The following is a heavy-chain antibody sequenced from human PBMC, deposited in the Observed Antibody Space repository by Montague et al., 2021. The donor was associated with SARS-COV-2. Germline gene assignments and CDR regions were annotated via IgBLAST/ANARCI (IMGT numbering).Heavy chain of an antibody. Sequence: SETLSLTCTVSGDSVSSGTYYWSWIRQPPGKGLEWIGYIYHSGSSIYRPSLKSRVTMSIDTSSNEFSLHLTGVTAVDTAVYFCVRGRVPVVRSAAFDVWGQGTMVTVSS. CDR2: IYHSGSS. D-gene: IGHD2-2*01. J-gene: IGHJ3*01. V-gene: IGHV4-61*01. CDR3: VRGRVPVVRSAAFDV. CDR1: GDSVSSGTYY.